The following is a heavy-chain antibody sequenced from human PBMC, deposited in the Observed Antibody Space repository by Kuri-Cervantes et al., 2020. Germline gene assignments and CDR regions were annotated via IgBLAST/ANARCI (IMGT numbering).Heavy chain of an antibody. CDR1: GFTFSSYA. Sequence: GESLKISCAASGFTFSSYAMSLVRQAPGKGLEWVSAISGSGGSTYYADSVKGRFTIPRDNSKNTLYLQMNSLRAEDTAVYYCARESRDSGSSPALDYWGQGTLVTVSS. V-gene: IGHV3-23*01. J-gene: IGHJ4*02. D-gene: IGHD1-26*01. CDR2: ISGSGGST. CDR3: ARESRDSGSSPALDY.